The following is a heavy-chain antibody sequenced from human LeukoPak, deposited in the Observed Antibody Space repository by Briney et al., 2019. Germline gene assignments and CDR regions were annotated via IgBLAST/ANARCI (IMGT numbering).Heavy chain of an antibody. CDR1: GGSFSGYY. CDR2: INHSGST. V-gene: IGHV4-34*01. D-gene: IGHD3-9*01. CDR3: ARHTVLRYFDWIEDWFDP. J-gene: IGHJ5*02. Sequence: SETLSLTCAVYGGSFSGYYWSWIRQPPGKGLEWIGEINHSGSTNYNPSLKSRVTISVDTSKNQFSLKLSSVTAADTAVYYCARHTVLRYFDWIEDWFDPWGQGTLVTVSS.